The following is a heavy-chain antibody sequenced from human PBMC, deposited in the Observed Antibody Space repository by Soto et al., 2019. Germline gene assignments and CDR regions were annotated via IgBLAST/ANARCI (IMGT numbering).Heavy chain of an antibody. D-gene: IGHD6-19*01. V-gene: IGHV3-48*02. CDR1: GFTFSSYG. CDR3: ARVLGYSSGPWSVCNY. Sequence: VGSLRLSCAASGFTFSSYGMTWVRQSPGKGLEWVSYISSSSNIYYTDSVKGRFTISRDNVKNSLYLQMNSLRDEDTGVYYCARVLGYSSGPWSVCNYWGQGTMVTVYS. CDR2: ISSSSNI. J-gene: IGHJ4*02.